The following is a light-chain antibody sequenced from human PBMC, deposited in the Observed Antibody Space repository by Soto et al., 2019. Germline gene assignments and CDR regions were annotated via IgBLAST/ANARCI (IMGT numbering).Light chain of an antibody. CDR2: GAS. Sequence: EIVLTQSPATLSVSPGERATLSCRASHSVNYNLVWYQQKPGQTPRLLIYGASTTATGIPARFSGSGSGTEFTLTISSLQSEDLAVYYCQQYNNWPPELTFGGGTKVEIK. V-gene: IGKV3-15*01. CDR1: HSVNYN. CDR3: QQYNNWPPELT. J-gene: IGKJ4*01.